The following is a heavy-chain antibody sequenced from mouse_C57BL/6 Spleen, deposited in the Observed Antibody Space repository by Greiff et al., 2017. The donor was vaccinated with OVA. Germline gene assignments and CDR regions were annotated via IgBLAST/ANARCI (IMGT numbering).Heavy chain of an antibody. CDR1: GYTFTSYT. J-gene: IGHJ3*01. V-gene: IGHV1-4*01. CDR3: AGEGRYGHSFAY. D-gene: IGHD2-1*01. Sequence: VQLQQSGADLARPGASVKMSCKASGYTFTSYTMHWVKQRPGQGLEWIGYINPSSGDTKYNEKFKDKATLTADKSSSTAYMQLSSLTSEDSAVYYCAGEGRYGHSFAYWGQGTLVTVSA. CDR2: INPSSGDT.